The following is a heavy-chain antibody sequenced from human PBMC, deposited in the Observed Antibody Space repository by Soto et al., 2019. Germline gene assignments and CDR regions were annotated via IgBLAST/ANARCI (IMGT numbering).Heavy chain of an antibody. V-gene: IGHV3-74*01. CDR3: AREVALRSYYYYYGMDV. D-gene: IGHD2-15*01. CDR2: INSDGSST. CDR1: GFTFSNYW. Sequence: EVQLVDSGGGLVQPGGSLRLSCAASGFTFSNYWMHWVRQAPGKGLVWVSRINSDGSSTSYADSVKGRFTISRDNAKNTLYLQMNSLRAEDTAVYYCAREVALRSYYYYYGMDVWGQGTTVTVSS. J-gene: IGHJ6*02.